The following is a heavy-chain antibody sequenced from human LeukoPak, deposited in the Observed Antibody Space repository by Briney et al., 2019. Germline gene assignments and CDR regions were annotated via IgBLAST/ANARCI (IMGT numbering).Heavy chain of an antibody. J-gene: IGHJ4*02. CDR2: IYRGGST. CDR3: ARDLAY. CDR1: GFIVSSNH. Sequence: GGSLRLSCAVSGFIVSSNHMSWVRQAPGKGLEWVSVIYRGGSTAYADSVKGRFTISRDNSKNTLYLQMNSLRVEDTVVYYCARDLAYWGQGTLVTVSS. V-gene: IGHV3-53*01.